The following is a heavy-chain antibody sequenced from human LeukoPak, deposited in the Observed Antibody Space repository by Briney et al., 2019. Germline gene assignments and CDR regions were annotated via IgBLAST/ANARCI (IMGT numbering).Heavy chain of an antibody. CDR2: ISTNTGNP. CDR3: ARDPLTVT. CDR1: GYTFSRHA. D-gene: IGHD4-17*01. J-gene: IGHJ5*02. V-gene: IGHV7-4-1*02. Sequence: GASVKVSCKASGYTFSRHALNWVRQAPGQGLEWLGWISTNTGNPTYAQNFTARFVFSVNTSVNTAYLQISSLKAEDTAVYYCARDPLTVTWGQGTLVTVSS.